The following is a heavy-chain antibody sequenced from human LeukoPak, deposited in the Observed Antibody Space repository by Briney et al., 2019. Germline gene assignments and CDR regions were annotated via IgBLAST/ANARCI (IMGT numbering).Heavy chain of an antibody. CDR1: GGSISSGSYY. V-gene: IGHV4-61*02. Sequence: SQTLSLTCTVSGGSISSGSYYWSWIRQPAGKGLEWIGRIYTSGSTNYNPSLKSRVTISVDTSKNQFSLKLSSVTAADTAVYYCARERSGYYSWGQGTLVTVSS. CDR2: IYTSGST. CDR3: ARERSGYYS. J-gene: IGHJ4*02. D-gene: IGHD3-22*01.